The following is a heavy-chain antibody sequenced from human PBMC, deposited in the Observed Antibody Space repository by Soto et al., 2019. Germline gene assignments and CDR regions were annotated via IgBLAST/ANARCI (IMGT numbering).Heavy chain of an antibody. D-gene: IGHD3-10*01. J-gene: IGHJ3*02. Sequence: QVQLVESGGGVVQPGRSLRLSCAASGFTFSSYGMQWVRQAPGKGLEWVAVIWYDGSNEYYTDFVKGRFTISRDNSKNKLYMQMNSLRVEDTAVYYCARDRVTMLRGAPDALDIWGQGTMVTVSS. CDR3: ARDRVTMLRGAPDALDI. CDR2: IWYDGSNE. CDR1: GFTFSSYG. V-gene: IGHV3-33*01.